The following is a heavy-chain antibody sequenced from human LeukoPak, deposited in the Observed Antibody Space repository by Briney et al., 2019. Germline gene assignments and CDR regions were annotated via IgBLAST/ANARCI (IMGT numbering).Heavy chain of an antibody. J-gene: IGHJ4*02. CDR3: ARGPRGYYDSSGYYPY. Sequence: SETLSLTCTVSGGSISTSSYYWGWVRQPPGKGLEWIGNIFYSGSTYYSPSLKSRVTISLDTSRNQFSLKLSSVTAADTAVYYCARGPRGYYDSSGYYPYWGQGTLVTVSS. CDR1: GGSISTSSYY. V-gene: IGHV4-39*07. CDR2: IFYSGST. D-gene: IGHD3-22*01.